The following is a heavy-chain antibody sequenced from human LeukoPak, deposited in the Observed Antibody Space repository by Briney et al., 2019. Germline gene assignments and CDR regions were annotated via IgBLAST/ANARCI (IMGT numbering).Heavy chain of an antibody. J-gene: IGHJ4*02. D-gene: IGHD7-27*01. CDR1: GFTFSSYA. Sequence: GGSLRLSCAASGFTFSSYAMNWVRQAPGKGLEWVSVISGSGGSTYYADSVKGRFTISRDNSKNTLHLQMNSLRADDTAVYYCAVRTGDLPYYFDYWGQGTLVTVSS. CDR2: ISGSGGST. CDR3: AVRTGDLPYYFDY. V-gene: IGHV3-23*01.